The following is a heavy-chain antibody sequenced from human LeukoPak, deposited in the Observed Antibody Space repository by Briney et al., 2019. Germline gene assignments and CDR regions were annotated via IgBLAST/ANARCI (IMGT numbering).Heavy chain of an antibody. D-gene: IGHD3-10*02. CDR1: GFTFSSYA. CDR3: AELGITIVGGV. CDR2: ISSSSSYI. J-gene: IGHJ6*04. V-gene: IGHV3-21*01. Sequence: GGSLRLSCAASGFTFSSYAMSWVRQAPGKGLEWVSSISSSSSYIYYADSVKGRFTISRDNAKNSLYLQRNSLRAEDTAVYYCAELGITIVGGVWGKGTTVTISS.